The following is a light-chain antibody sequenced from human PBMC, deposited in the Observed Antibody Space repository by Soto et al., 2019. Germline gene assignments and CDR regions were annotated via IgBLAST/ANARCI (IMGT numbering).Light chain of an antibody. J-gene: IGKJ3*01. V-gene: IGKV1-39*01. Sequence: DIQMTQSPSSLSASVGDRVTITCRASESISSYLNWYQQKPGKAPKLLIYAASSLQCGVPSRFSGSGSGTDFTLTISSLQPEDFATYYCQQSYSTPGFTFGPGTKVDIK. CDR1: ESISSY. CDR2: AAS. CDR3: QQSYSTPGFT.